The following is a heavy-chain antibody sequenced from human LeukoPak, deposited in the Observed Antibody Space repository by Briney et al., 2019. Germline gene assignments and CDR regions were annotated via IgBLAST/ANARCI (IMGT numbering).Heavy chain of an antibody. CDR1: GLSISTYY. J-gene: IGHJ4*02. CDR3: AAYYGSGTYFDY. V-gene: IGHV4-59*13. Sequence: SGTLSLTCSVSGLSISTYYWSWIRQPPGKGLEWIGYIYYGGSTKYDPSLKSRVTISLDTSKTQFSLNLRSVTAADTAMYYCAAYYGSGTYFDYWGQETLVTVSS. CDR2: IYYGGST. D-gene: IGHD3-10*01.